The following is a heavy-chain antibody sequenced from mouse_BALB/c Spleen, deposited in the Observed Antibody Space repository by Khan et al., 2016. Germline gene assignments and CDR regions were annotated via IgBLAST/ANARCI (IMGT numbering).Heavy chain of an antibody. Sequence: QIQLVQSGAELVRPGSSVKISCKASGFAFSSYWMNWVKQRPGQGLEWIGQIYPGDGDTNYNGKFKGKATLTADKSSSTAYMQLSSVTSEYSAVYFCARGTPFANWGQGTLVTVSA. V-gene: IGHV1-80*01. D-gene: IGHD2-14*01. J-gene: IGHJ3*01. CDR2: IYPGDGDT. CDR1: GFAFSSYW. CDR3: ARGTPFAN.